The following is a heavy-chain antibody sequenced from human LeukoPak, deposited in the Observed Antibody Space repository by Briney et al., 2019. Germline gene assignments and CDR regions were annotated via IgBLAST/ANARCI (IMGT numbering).Heavy chain of an antibody. CDR3: TTISGVAAAGTRNYYYYMDV. Sequence: GGSLRLSCAASGFSFNRAWMSWGRQAPGKELEWVGRIISRTNGGTTDHAAAVKGRFTISRDDSKNTLYLQLNSLKTEDTAVYYCTTISGVAAAGTRNYYYYMDVWGRGTTVTVSS. CDR2: IISRTNGGTT. D-gene: IGHD6-13*01. J-gene: IGHJ6*03. V-gene: IGHV3-15*01. CDR1: GFSFNRAW.